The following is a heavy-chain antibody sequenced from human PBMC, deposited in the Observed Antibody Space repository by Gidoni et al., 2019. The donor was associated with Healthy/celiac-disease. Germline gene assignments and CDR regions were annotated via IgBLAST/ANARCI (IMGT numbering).Heavy chain of an antibody. CDR2: IWYDGSNK. Sequence: QVQLVESGGGVVQPGRSLRLSCAASVFTLSSYGMHWVRQAPGKGVEWVAVIWYDGSNKYYADSVKGRFTISRDNSKNTLYLQMNSLRAEDTAVYYCARGGDNSDYFDYWGQGTLVAVSS. CDR3: ARGGDNSDYFDY. V-gene: IGHV3-33*01. CDR1: VFTLSSYG. D-gene: IGHD6-19*01. J-gene: IGHJ4*02.